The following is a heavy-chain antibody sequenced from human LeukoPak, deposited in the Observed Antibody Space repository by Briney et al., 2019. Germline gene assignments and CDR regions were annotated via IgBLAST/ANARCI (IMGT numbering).Heavy chain of an antibody. CDR3: ARWRTTYLDY. V-gene: IGHV1-18*01. Sequence: GASVKVSCKASGYTFTAYSISWVQQAPGQGLEWMGWISVYNGNTNYAQKLQDRVTMTTDTSSSTAYMELRSLRSDDTAVYYCARWRTTYLDYWGQGTLVTVSS. J-gene: IGHJ4*02. CDR1: GYTFTAYS. D-gene: IGHD1/OR15-1a*01. CDR2: ISVYNGNT.